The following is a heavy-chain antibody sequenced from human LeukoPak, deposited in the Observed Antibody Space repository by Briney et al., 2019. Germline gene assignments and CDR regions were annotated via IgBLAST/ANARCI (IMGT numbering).Heavy chain of an antibody. Sequence: GGSLRLSCAASGFTFSSYGMDWVRQAPGKGLGRVAFIRYVGSNKSYADSVKGRFTISRDNSKNTLYLHMNRLTAGDTAVYYCAKVANYGSPWGQGTVITVSS. CDR2: IRYVGSNK. D-gene: IGHD4-17*01. CDR1: GFTFSSYG. V-gene: IGHV3-30*02. CDR3: AKVANYGSP. J-gene: IGHJ5*02.